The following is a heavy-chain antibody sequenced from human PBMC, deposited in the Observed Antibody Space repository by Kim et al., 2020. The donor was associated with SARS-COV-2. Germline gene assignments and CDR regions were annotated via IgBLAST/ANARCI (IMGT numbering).Heavy chain of an antibody. J-gene: IGHJ4*02. CDR1: GFTFSSYG. CDR2: ISYDGSNK. D-gene: IGHD4-17*01. CDR3: AKVSRYGDYRLPFDY. V-gene: IGHV3-30*18. Sequence: GGSLRLSCAASGFTFSSYGMHWVRQAPGKGLEWVAVISYDGSNKYYADSVKGRFTISRDNSKNTLYLQMNSLRAEDTAVYYCAKVSRYGDYRLPFDYWGQGTLVTVSS.